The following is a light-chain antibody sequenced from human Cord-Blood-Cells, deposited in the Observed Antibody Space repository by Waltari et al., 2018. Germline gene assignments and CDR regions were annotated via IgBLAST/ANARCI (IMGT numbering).Light chain of an antibody. Sequence: LGFTQSPGTLSFSPGERATLSCRTSQSVSSSYLAWYQQKPGQAPRLLIYGASSRATGIPDRFSGSGSGTDFTLTISRLEPEDLAVYYCQQYGSSPLTFGGGTKVEIK. V-gene: IGKV3-20*01. CDR1: QSVSSSY. CDR2: GAS. CDR3: QQYGSSPLT. J-gene: IGKJ4*01.